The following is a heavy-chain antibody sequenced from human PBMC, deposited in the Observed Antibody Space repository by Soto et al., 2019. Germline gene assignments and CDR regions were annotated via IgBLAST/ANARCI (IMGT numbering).Heavy chain of an antibody. CDR2: INTDGSST. CDR3: AKRELIRTGLFH. CDR1: GFSFTSYW. V-gene: IGHV3-74*01. J-gene: IGHJ4*02. Sequence: EVQLVESGGGLVQPGGSLRLSCAASGFSFTSYWMHWVRQAPGKGLVWVSRINTDGSSTSYADSVKGRFTISRDNAKNTLFLQMNSLRAEDTAIYYCAKRELIRTGLFHWGQGTLVSVSS. D-gene: IGHD1-26*01.